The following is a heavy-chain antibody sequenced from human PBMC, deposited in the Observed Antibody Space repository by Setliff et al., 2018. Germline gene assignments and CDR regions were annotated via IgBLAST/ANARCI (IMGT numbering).Heavy chain of an antibody. V-gene: IGHV1-45*01. CDR1: GYTFTYRY. D-gene: IGHD5-12*01. CDR3: ATGMYMLISGN. Sequence: GASVKVSCKASGYTFTYRYLHWVRQAPGQALEWMGWITPFNGNTSYAQKFQGRVTINADTSTDTASMELSSLRSEDTAVYYCATGMYMLISGNWGQGSLVTVSS. CDR2: ITPFNGNT. J-gene: IGHJ4*02.